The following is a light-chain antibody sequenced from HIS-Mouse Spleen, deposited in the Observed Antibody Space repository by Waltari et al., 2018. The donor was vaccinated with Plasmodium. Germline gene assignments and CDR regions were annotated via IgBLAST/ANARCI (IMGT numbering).Light chain of an antibody. Sequence: DIQMTQSPSSLSASVGDRVTITCRASQSINSYLNWYQQKPGKAPKLLIYAASSLQIGVPSRFSGSGSGTDFTLTISSLQPEDFATYYCQQSYSTWTFGQGTKVEIK. CDR1: QSINSY. V-gene: IGKV1-39*01. CDR2: AAS. CDR3: QQSYSTWT. J-gene: IGKJ1*01.